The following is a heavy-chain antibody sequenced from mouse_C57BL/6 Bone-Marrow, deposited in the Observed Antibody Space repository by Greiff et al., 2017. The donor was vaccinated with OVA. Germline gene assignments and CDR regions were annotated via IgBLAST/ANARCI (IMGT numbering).Heavy chain of an antibody. Sequence: EVQLVESGGGLVKPGGSLKLSCAASGFTFSDYGMHWVRQAPEKGLEWVAYISSGSSTIYYADTVKGRFTISRDNAKNTLFLQMTSLRSEDTAMYYCARPTVVEDWFAYWGQGTLVTVSA. J-gene: IGHJ3*01. CDR3: ARPTVVEDWFAY. CDR2: ISSGSSTI. V-gene: IGHV5-17*01. CDR1: GFTFSDYG. D-gene: IGHD1-1*01.